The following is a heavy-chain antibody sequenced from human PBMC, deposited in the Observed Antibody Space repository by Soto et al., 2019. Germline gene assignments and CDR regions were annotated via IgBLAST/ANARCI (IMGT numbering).Heavy chain of an antibody. Sequence: ETLSLTCTVSGGSISSYYWSWIRQPAGKGLEWIGRIYTSGGTNFNPSLNSRVTMSRDTSKKQFSLKLTSVTAADTAVYYCARGAVAGVDYGMAVWGRGTTVTVSS. CDR3: ARGAVAGVDYGMAV. CDR1: GGSISSYY. CDR2: IYTSGGT. V-gene: IGHV4-4*07. D-gene: IGHD6-13*01. J-gene: IGHJ6*02.